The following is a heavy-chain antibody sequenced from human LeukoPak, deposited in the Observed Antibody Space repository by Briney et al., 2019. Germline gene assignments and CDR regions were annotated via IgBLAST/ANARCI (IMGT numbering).Heavy chain of an antibody. J-gene: IGHJ4*02. D-gene: IGHD2-8*01. CDR1: GFTFSSYG. CDR3: AKGGLMRTTELIDF. Sequence: GGSLRLSCAASGFTFSSYGMHWVRQAPGKGLERVALISYDGYNKYYADSVEGRFTISRDNSKNTLSLQMNSLRAEDTAVYYCAKGGLMRTTELIDFWGKGTPVTVSS. CDR2: ISYDGYNK. V-gene: IGHV3-30*18.